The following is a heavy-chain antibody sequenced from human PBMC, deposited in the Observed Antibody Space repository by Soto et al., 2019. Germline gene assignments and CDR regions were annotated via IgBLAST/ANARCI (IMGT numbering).Heavy chain of an antibody. CDR3: AKDLSSYYYFDF. CDR2: ISATGGST. Sequence: EVQLLESGGDLVQPGGSLGLSCAASGFTFGIYAMPWVRQAPGKGLEWVSTISATGGSTFYADSVKGRFTISRDNSKNTLYLQMNSLRAEDTAIYYCAKDLSSYYYFDFWGQGTLVTVSS. V-gene: IGHV3-23*01. J-gene: IGHJ4*02. CDR1: GFTFGIYA. D-gene: IGHD2-15*01.